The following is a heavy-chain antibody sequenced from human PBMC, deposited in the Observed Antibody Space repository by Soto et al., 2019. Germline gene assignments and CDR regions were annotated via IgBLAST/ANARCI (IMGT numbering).Heavy chain of an antibody. J-gene: IGHJ4*02. CDR3: AGWNSPEKNSFWSGPFDY. D-gene: IGHD3-3*01. Sequence: QVQLVQSGAEVKKPGASVRVSCQASGYSFTNYYLHWVRQAPGQGPEWVGIIDPSGGNTRYAQKFQGRVTITRETSPSTVYMELSSLGPEDPAVDYCAGWNSPEKNSFWSGPFDYWGQGTLVTVSS. CDR1: GYSFTNYY. CDR2: IDPSGGNT. V-gene: IGHV1-46*01.